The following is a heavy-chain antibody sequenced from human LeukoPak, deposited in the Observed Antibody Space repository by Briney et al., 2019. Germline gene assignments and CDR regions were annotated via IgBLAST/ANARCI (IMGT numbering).Heavy chain of an antibody. V-gene: IGHV1-46*01. D-gene: IGHD5-18*01. CDR1: GYTFTNYY. Sequence: ASVKVSCKASGYTFTNYYMHWVRQAPGKGLEWMGVINPSDDTRYSLQRFQGRVTVTRDTSTSTVFLELTSLRSEDTAVYYCARSRGGHNYGLEVSWGQGTLVTVSS. CDR3: ARSRGGHNYGLEVS. J-gene: IGHJ5*02. CDR2: INPSDDTR.